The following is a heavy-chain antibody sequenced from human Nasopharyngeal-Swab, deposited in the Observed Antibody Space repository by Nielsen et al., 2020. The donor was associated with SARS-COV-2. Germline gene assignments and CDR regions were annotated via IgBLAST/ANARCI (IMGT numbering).Heavy chain of an antibody. J-gene: IGHJ6*02. CDR1: GFTLSSYS. CDR3: ARAGGAYCGGDCYYYYGMDV. CDR2: ISSSSSYI. Sequence: GESLKISCAASGFTLSSYSMNWVRQAPGKGLEWVSSISSSSSYIYYADSVKGRFTISRDNAKNSLYLQMNSLRAEDTAVYYCARAGGAYCGGDCYYYYGMDVWGQGTTVTVSS. V-gene: IGHV3-21*01. D-gene: IGHD2-21*02.